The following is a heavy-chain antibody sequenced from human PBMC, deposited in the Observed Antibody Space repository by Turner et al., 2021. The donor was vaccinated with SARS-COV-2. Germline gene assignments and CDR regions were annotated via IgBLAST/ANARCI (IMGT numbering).Heavy chain of an antibody. CDR2: IYYSGGT. Sequence: QVQLQESGPGLVKPSQTLSLTCTVSGGSISSGDYYWSWIRQPPGKGLEWIGYIYYSGGTYYNPSLKSRLNISVDTSKNQFSLKLSSVTAADTAVYYCARVVVLRRAYFDYWGQGTLVTVSS. D-gene: IGHD2-8*01. J-gene: IGHJ4*02. CDR3: ARVVVLRRAYFDY. CDR1: GGSISSGDYY. V-gene: IGHV4-30-4*01.